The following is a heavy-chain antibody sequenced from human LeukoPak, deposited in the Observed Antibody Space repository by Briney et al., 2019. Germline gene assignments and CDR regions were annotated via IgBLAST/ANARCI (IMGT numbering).Heavy chain of an antibody. CDR3: AKGRVVDLSLRYQEGFEY. V-gene: IGHV3-30*02. J-gene: IGHJ4*02. D-gene: IGHD3-16*02. CDR1: GFAFGTYG. Sequence: GGSLRLSCVAPGFAFGTYGIHWVRQAPGKGLEWIGFIHFDGSNSFYANSVKGRFSISRDNSRNILYLQMNSLTAEDTAFYYCAKGRVVDLSLRYQEGFEYWGQGTQVTVSS. CDR2: IHFDGSNS.